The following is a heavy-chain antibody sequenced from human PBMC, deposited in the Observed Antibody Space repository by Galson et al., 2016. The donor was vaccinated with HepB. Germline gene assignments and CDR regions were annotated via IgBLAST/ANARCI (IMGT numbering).Heavy chain of an antibody. Sequence: SLRLSCAASGFTFSTYSINWVRQAPGKGLEWVSYISSSSNTRYYADSVKGRFSISRDNAKNSTYLQMNSLRAEDTAVYYCAREGTYYDFWSGSGNYYHYGMDVWGQGTTVTVSS. CDR1: GFTFSTYS. D-gene: IGHD3-3*01. J-gene: IGHJ6*02. CDR2: ISSSSNTR. V-gene: IGHV3-48*04. CDR3: AREGTYYDFWSGSGNYYHYGMDV.